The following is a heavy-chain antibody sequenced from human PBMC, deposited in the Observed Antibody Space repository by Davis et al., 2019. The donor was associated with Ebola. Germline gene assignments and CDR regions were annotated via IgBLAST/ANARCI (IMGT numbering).Heavy chain of an antibody. CDR3: ARRAVVVGAANRDRAFYI. D-gene: IGHD2-15*01. J-gene: IGHJ3*02. Sequence: SETLSLTCAVYGGSFSGYYWSWIRQHPGKGLEWIGYIYYSGSTYYNPSLKSRVTISVDTSKNQFSLELSSVTAADTAVYYWARRAVVVGAANRDRAFYIRGQGTMVTVSS. CDR1: GGSFSGYY. CDR2: IYYSGST. V-gene: IGHV4-31*11.